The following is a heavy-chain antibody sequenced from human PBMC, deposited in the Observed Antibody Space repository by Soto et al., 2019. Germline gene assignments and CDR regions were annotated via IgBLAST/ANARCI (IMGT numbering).Heavy chain of an antibody. CDR3: AREGEWELLLSPHYYYGMDV. V-gene: IGHV1-69*13. J-gene: IGHJ6*02. CDR1: GGTFSSYA. Sequence: ASVKVSCKASGGTFSSYAISWVRQAPGQGLEWMGGIIPIFGTANYAQKFQGRVTITADESTSTAYMELSSLRSEDTAVYYCAREGEWELLLSPHYYYGMDVWGQGTTVTVSS. D-gene: IGHD1-26*01. CDR2: IIPIFGTA.